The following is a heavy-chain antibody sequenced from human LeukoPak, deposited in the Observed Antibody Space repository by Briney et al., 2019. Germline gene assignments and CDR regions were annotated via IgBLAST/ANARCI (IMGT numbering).Heavy chain of an antibody. Sequence: GGSLRLSCAASGFTFDDYGMSWVRQAPGKGLEWVSGINWNSGSTGYANSVKGRFTISRDNAKNSLYLQMNSLRVEDTAAYYCVKEGGFRIPFDYWGQGTLVTVSS. CDR1: GFTFDDYG. CDR3: VKEGGFRIPFDY. D-gene: IGHD2-15*01. CDR2: INWNSGST. J-gene: IGHJ4*02. V-gene: IGHV3-20*04.